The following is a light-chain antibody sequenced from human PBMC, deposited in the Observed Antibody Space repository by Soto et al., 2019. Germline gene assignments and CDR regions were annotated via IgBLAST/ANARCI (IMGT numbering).Light chain of an antibody. V-gene: IGLV2-11*01. CDR3: CSYAGTDTFVV. CDR1: NSDVDGYKY. Sequence: QSALTQPRSVSGSPGQSVTMSCTGTNSDVDGYKYVSWYQHHPGKAPKLRIYDVTKRPSGVPDRFSGSRSGNTASLTISGLQAEDEADYYCCSYAGTDTFVVFGGGTKLTVL. J-gene: IGLJ2*01. CDR2: DVT.